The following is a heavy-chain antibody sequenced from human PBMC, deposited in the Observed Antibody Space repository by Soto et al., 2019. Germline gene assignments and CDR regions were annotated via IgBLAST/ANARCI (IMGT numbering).Heavy chain of an antibody. V-gene: IGHV1-69*01. CDR2: IIPILGTS. CDR1: EGTLNYYA. Sequence: VQPVQSGPEVKKPGSSVKVSCKVSEGTLNYYAISWVRQAPGQGLEWIGGIIPILGTSNYAQKFRGRVTMTADESRSTAYMELSSLRSQDTAVYYCARDPRYCSGAGCYSDVVRDPWGQGTLVTVSS. CDR3: ARDPRYCSGAGCYSDVVRDP. D-gene: IGHD2-15*01. J-gene: IGHJ5*02.